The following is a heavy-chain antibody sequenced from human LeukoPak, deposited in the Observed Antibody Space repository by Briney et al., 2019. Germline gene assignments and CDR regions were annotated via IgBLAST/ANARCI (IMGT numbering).Heavy chain of an antibody. V-gene: IGHV4-59*01. CDR1: GGSLSRYY. Sequence: SETLSLTCMHSGGSLSRYYWSWIRQPPGKGLELIAYFSSTGSTNYNPSLKSRATISVHTSKHQFSLKLNSVTAADTAVYYCARGNAAMGAWGQGTLVTVSS. J-gene: IGHJ5*02. D-gene: IGHD5-18*01. CDR3: ARGNAAMGA. CDR2: FSSTGST.